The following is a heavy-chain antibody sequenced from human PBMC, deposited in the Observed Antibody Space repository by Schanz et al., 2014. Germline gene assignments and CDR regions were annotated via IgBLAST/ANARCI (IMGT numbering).Heavy chain of an antibody. CDR2: ISAYNGDT. V-gene: IGHV1-18*01. D-gene: IGHD5-18*01. J-gene: IGHJ3*02. CDR1: GYTFTSYG. Sequence: QVQVVQSGAEVKKPGASVKVSCKASGYTFTSYGINWVRQAPGQGLEWMGWISAYNGDTNYALKLQGRVTMTTDTSTGTAYMELRSLRSDDTALYYCTRGGYSYALSAFDIWRQGTMVTVSS. CDR3: TRGGYSYALSAFDI.